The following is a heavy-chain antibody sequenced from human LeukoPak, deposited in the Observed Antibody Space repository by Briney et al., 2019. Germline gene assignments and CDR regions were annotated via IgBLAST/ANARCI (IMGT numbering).Heavy chain of an antibody. D-gene: IGHD3-22*01. J-gene: IGHJ3*02. V-gene: IGHV3-11*06. CDR3: ARVAMYYYDSSGYSSAFDI. CDR1: GFTFSDYY. Sequence: GGSLRLSCAASGFTFSDYYMTWIRQAPGKGLEWVSSISSSNSYIFYADSVKGRFTISRDNAMNSLYLQMNSLRAEDTAVYYCARVAMYYYDSSGYSSAFDIWGQGTMVTVSS. CDR2: ISSSNSYI.